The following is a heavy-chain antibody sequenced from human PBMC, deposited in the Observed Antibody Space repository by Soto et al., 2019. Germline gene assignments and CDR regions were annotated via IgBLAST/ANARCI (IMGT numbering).Heavy chain of an antibody. CDR2: ITYEGSHS. J-gene: IGHJ6*02. D-gene: IGHD6-19*01. V-gene: IGHV3-30*18. Sequence: PGGSLRLSCAVSGFTFTDYGIHWVRQAPGKGLEWVAVITYEGSHSDYVDSVKGRFTVSRDNSKNMLYLQMDSLRPEDTALYYCAKDVTVAGAPFYNSGLDVGGQGSTVTVS. CDR3: AKDVTVAGAPFYNSGLDV. CDR1: GFTFTDYG.